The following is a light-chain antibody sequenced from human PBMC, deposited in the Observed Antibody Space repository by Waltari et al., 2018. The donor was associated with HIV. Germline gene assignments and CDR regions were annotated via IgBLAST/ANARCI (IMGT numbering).Light chain of an antibody. CDR3: TSYISGTIPV. J-gene: IGLJ2*01. V-gene: IGLV2-14*01. CDR2: EVT. CDR1: DLIDYEY. Sequence: QSALTQPPSVSGSPGPSITIPSDLIDYEYVSWYQLHPGKAPKVIIYEVTTLPSGLSNRFSGSKSGNTATLTISGLQPEDEADYFCTSYISGTIPVFGRGTRVTVL.